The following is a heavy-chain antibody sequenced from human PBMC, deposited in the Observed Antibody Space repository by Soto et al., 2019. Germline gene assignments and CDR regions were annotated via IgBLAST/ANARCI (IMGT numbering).Heavy chain of an antibody. J-gene: IGHJ6*02. D-gene: IGHD6-6*01. CDR3: AVRVAARQYYYYGMDV. CDR2: IIPIFGTA. V-gene: IGHV1-69*13. Sequence: ASVKVSCKASGGTFSSYAISWVRQAPGQGLEWMGGIIPIFGTANYAQKFQGRVAITADESTSTAYMELSSLRSEDTAVYYCAVRVAARQYYYYGMDVWGQGTTVTVSS. CDR1: GGTFSSYA.